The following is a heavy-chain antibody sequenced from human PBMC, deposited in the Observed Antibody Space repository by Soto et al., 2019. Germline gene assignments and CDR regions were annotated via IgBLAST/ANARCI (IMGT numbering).Heavy chain of an antibody. Sequence: QVQLVQSGAEVKKPGSSVKVSCKASGGTFSNYTITWVRQAPGHGLEWLGGIIPMFGTANYAQKLQGRVTITADESTSTAYMELSSLRSGDTAVYYCASVLDYGIAPYFDYWGQGTLVTVSS. J-gene: IGHJ4*02. V-gene: IGHV1-69*12. CDR3: ASVLDYGIAPYFDY. CDR2: IIPMFGTA. D-gene: IGHD3-10*01. CDR1: GGTFSNYT.